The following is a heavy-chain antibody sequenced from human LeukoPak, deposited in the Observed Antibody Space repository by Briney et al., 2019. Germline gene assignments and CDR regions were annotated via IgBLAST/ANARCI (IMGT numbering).Heavy chain of an antibody. D-gene: IGHD3-22*01. CDR2: INPNSGDT. J-gene: IGHJ4*02. CDR3: ARDSSGYPSLSTEIDY. Sequence: ASVKVSCKASGYTFTGYYMHWVRQAPGQGLEWMGWINPNSGDTNYAQKFQGRVTMTRDTSISTAYMELSRLRSDDTAVYYCARDSSGYPSLSTEIDYWGQGTLVTVSS. V-gene: IGHV1-2*02. CDR1: GYTFTGYY.